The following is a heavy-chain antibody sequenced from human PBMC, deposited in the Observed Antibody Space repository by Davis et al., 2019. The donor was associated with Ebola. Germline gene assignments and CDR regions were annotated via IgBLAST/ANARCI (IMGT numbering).Heavy chain of an antibody. CDR2: IAYTGNT. J-gene: IGHJ3*01. Sequence: PSETLSLTCTVSGASMTSYYWSWIRQPPGNGLEWLGYIAYTGNTIYNPSLKSRVTISGDTSKKQFSLRLNSVTAADTAVYYCARGGLVPAALYLWGQGTMVTVSS. V-gene: IGHV4-59*01. D-gene: IGHD2-2*01. CDR1: GASMTSYY. CDR3: ARGGLVPAALYL.